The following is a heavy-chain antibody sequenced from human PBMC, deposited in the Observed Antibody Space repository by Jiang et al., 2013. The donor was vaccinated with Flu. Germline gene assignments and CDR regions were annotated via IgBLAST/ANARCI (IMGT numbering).Heavy chain of an antibody. Sequence: VQLVESGGGVVQPGRSLRLSCAASGFTFSSYAMHWVRQAPGKGLEWAAVISYDGSNKYYADSVKGRFTISRDNSKNTLYLQMNSLRAEDTAVYYCARGYEVNWNYLDYVGQGTLVTVSS. CDR3: ARGYEVNWNYLDY. CDR2: ISYDGSNK. J-gene: IGHJ4*02. D-gene: IGHD1-20*01. CDR1: GFTFSSYA. V-gene: IGHV3-30-3*01.